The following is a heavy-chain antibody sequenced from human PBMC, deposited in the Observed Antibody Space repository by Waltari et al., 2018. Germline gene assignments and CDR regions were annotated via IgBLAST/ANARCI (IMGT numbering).Heavy chain of an antibody. CDR3: ARVGWELVRHWFDP. D-gene: IGHD1-26*01. CDR2: IIPIFGTA. V-gene: IGHV1-69*06. J-gene: IGHJ5*02. Sequence: KKPGSSVKVSCKASGGTFSSYAISWVRQAPGQGLEWMGGIIPIFGTANYAQKFQGRVTITADKSTSTAYMELSSLRSEDTAVYYCARVGWELVRHWFDPWGQGTLVTVSS. CDR1: GGTFSSYA.